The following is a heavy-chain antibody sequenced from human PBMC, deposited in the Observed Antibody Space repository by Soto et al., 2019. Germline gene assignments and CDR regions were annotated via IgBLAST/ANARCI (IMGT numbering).Heavy chain of an antibody. J-gene: IGHJ5*01. CDR1: GFTFTSYA. V-gene: IGHV3-23*01. CDR3: AKATHSYMTRWFDS. CDR2: MSGSGGTT. D-gene: IGHD3-16*01. Sequence: VQLLETGGGLVQPGGSLRLSCAASGFTFTSYAISWVRQAPGKGLEWVSAMSGSGGTTYYADSVRGRFLISNDNSTNTLSPQTNGLTADDTPVYYWAKATHSYMTRWFDSWGKGAVVTFSS.